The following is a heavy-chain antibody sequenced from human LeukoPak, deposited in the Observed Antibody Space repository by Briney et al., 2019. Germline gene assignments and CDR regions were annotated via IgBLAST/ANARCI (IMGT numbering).Heavy chain of an antibody. V-gene: IGHV3-66*01. CDR1: GFTVSSNY. J-gene: IGHJ4*02. Sequence: GGSLRLSCAASGFTVSSNYMGWVRQAPGTGLEWVSVIYSGDNTYYADSVKGRFTIFRDNSKNTLYLQMKSLRAEDTAVYYCARGYSSSWYGGADNYFDYWGQGTLVTVSS. D-gene: IGHD6-13*01. CDR3: ARGYSSSWYGGADNYFDY. CDR2: IYSGDNT.